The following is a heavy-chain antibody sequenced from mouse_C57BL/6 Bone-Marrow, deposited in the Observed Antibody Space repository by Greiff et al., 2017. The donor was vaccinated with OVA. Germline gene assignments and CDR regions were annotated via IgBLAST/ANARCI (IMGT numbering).Heavy chain of an antibody. CDR3: ARHWRGSSLYAMDY. Sequence: EVHLVESGGGLVQPGGSLKLSCAASGFTFSDYYMYWVRQTPEKRLEWVAYISNGGGSTYYPDTVKGRFTISRDNAKNTLYLQMSRLKSEDTAMYYCARHWRGSSLYAMDYWGQGTSVTVSS. D-gene: IGHD1-1*01. CDR2: ISNGGGST. J-gene: IGHJ4*01. CDR1: GFTFSDYY. V-gene: IGHV5-12*01.